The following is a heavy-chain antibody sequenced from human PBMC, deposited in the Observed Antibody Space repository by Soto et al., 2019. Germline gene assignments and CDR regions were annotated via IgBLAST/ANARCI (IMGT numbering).Heavy chain of an antibody. D-gene: IGHD4-17*01. Sequence: QVQLVQSGTEMKKPGASVKVSCKASGNIFTDHYVHWLRQARGQGLEWMGWINPTSGDTNYAQKFQGRVTMTRDMSISLVYMELTRLTSDDTAVYFCARDITVSTMGFDYWGQGTLVTVSS. CDR3: ARDITVSTMGFDY. J-gene: IGHJ4*02. V-gene: IGHV1-2*02. CDR2: INPTSGDT. CDR1: GNIFTDHY.